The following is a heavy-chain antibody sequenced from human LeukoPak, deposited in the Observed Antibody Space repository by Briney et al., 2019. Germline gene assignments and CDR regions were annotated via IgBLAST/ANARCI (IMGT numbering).Heavy chain of an antibody. CDR2: IYPGDSDT. CDR1: GYSFTSYW. CDR3: ARLRYVSSGYNPIGWFGYYMDV. V-gene: IGHV5-51*01. J-gene: IGHJ6*03. Sequence: GESLKISCKGSGYSFTSYWIGWVRQMPGKGLEWMGIIYPGDSDTRYSPSFQGQVTISADKSISTAYLQWSSLKASDTAMYYCARLRYVSSGYNPIGWFGYYMDVWGKGTTVTISS. D-gene: IGHD3-22*01.